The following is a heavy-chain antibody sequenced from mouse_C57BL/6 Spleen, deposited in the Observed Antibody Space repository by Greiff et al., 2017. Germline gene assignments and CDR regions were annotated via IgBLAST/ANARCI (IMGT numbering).Heavy chain of an antibody. J-gene: IGHJ4*01. CDR1: GFTFSDYG. Sequence: EVMLVESGGGLVKPGGSLKLSCAASGFTFSDYGMHWVRQAPEKGLEWVAYISSGSSTIYYADTVKGRFTISRDNAKNTLFLQMTSLRSEDTAMYYCARPTMVTYYAMDYWGQGTSVTVSS. CDR2: ISSGSSTI. V-gene: IGHV5-17*01. CDR3: ARPTMVTYYAMDY. D-gene: IGHD2-9*01.